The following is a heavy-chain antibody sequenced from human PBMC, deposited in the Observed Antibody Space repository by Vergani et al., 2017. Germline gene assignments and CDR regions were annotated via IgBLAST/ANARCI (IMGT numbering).Heavy chain of an antibody. J-gene: IGHJ4*02. D-gene: IGHD6-6*01. CDR2: IWYDGSNK. V-gene: IGHV3-33*06. CDR1: GFTFSNYG. Sequence: QVQLVESGGGVVQPGRSLRLSCAASGFTFSNYGMHWVRQAPGKGLEWMTVIWYDGSNKYYADSVKGRFTISRDNSKNTLYLQMISLRAEDTAVYYCAKDTYSSSSRSLDYWGQGTLVTVSS. CDR3: AKDTYSSSSRSLDY.